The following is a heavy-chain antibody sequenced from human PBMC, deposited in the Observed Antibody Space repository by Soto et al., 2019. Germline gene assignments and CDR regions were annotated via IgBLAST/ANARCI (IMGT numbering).Heavy chain of an antibody. D-gene: IGHD3-10*01. CDR1: GYTFTGYY. V-gene: IGHV1-2*02. Sequence: ASVKVSCKASGYTFTGYYMHWVRQAPGQGLEWMGWINPNSGGTNYAQKFQGRVTMTRDTSISTAYMELSRLRSDDTAVYYCAPRGGTMVRGVINVGFDYWGQGTLVSVSS. CDR2: INPNSGGT. CDR3: APRGGTMVRGVINVGFDY. J-gene: IGHJ4*02.